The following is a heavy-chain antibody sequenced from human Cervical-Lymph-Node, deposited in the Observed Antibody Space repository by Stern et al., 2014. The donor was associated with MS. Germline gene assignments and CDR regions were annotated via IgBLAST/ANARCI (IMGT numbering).Heavy chain of an antibody. CDR1: GYTFTSYG. J-gene: IGHJ3*02. D-gene: IGHD2-15*01. CDR3: ARGLLGSENAFDI. Sequence: VQLVESGAEVKKTGASVKGSCKASGYTFTSYGISWVRQATGQGLEWMGWSSAYNGNKYDAQKLQGRVTMTTDTSTSTAYMELRSLRSDDTAVYYCARGLLGSENAFDIWGQGTMVTVSS. V-gene: IGHV1-18*01. CDR2: SSAYNGNK.